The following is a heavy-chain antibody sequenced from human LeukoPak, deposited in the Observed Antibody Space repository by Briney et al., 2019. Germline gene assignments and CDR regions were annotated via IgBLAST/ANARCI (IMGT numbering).Heavy chain of an antibody. J-gene: IGHJ4*02. V-gene: IGHV3-9*01. Sequence: GGSLRLSCAASGFTFDDYAMHWVRQAPGKGLEWVSGISWNSGSIGYADSVKGRFTISRDNAKNSLYLQMNSLRAEDTAVYYCARDHHPGIVEATAFDYWGQGTLVTVSS. CDR3: ARDHHPGIVEATAFDY. CDR1: GFTFDDYA. CDR2: ISWNSGSI. D-gene: IGHD1-26*01.